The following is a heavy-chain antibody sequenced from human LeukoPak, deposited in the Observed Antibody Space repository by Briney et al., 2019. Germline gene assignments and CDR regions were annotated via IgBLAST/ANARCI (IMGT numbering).Heavy chain of an antibody. V-gene: IGHV3-74*01. CDR2: INNDGSIT. CDR1: GFIFSRYW. D-gene: IGHD6-13*01. CDR3: AKDRVVATGIGEFDY. J-gene: IGHJ4*02. Sequence: GGSLRLSCAASGFIFSRYWMHWVRQAPGKELVWVSRINNDGSITNSADSVKGRFTISRDNAKDMLYLQMDSLRAEDTAVYYCAKDRVVATGIGEFDYWGQGTLVTVSS.